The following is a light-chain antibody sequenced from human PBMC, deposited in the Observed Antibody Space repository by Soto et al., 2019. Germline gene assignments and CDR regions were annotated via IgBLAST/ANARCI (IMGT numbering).Light chain of an antibody. CDR1: QSISSY. J-gene: IGKJ5*01. CDR2: AAS. CDR3: KQSYRTQVT. V-gene: IGKV1-39*01. Sequence: DIQMTQSPSSLSASVGDRVTITCRASQSISSYLNWYQQKPWKAPKLLIYAASSLQSGVPSRFSGSGSGKDLTLTISSLQPEDFATYYSKQSYRTQVTFGQRPRLEIX.